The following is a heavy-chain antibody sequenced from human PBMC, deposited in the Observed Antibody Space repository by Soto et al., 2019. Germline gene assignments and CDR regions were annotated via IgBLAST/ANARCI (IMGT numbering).Heavy chain of an antibody. J-gene: IGHJ4*02. CDR2: IIPILRMA. D-gene: IGHD3-10*01. CDR1: GDTFTSYT. Sequence: QVQLVQSGAEVKMPGSSVKVSCTASGDTFTSYTFSWVRQVPGQGLEWMGRIIPILRMADFAQKFQGRVTINADESTRTVYMKPSSLRSEDRVVYYFATSDGSGSAHCDLWGLATLVTVS. CDR3: ATSDGSGSAHCDL. V-gene: IGHV1-69*02.